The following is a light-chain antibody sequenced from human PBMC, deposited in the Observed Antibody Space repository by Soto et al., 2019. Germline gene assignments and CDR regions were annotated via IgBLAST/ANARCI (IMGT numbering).Light chain of an antibody. V-gene: IGKV1-5*03. J-gene: IGKJ1*01. CDR1: QTISQW. CDR3: QQYNSYWT. Sequence: DIQMTQAPSPLSASVGDRVIITFRAGQTISQWLAWYQQKPGGAPKLLIYKASVLESGVPSRFSGSGSGTEFTLTISGLQPDDFATYYCQQYNSYWTFGQGTKV. CDR2: KAS.